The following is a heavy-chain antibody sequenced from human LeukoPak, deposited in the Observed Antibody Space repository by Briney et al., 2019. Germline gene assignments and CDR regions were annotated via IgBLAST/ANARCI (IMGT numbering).Heavy chain of an antibody. J-gene: IGHJ4*02. V-gene: IGHV3-23*01. CDR3: AKDLLGLTGYYDCFDY. CDR2: LRGDGDT. D-gene: IGHD3-22*01. CDR1: GFTFSNYA. Sequence: GGSLRLSCEASGFTFSNYAMSWVRQAPARGLEWVSSLRGDGDTFYADSVKGRFTISRDNSKNTLYLQMNSLRAEDTAVYYCAKDLLGLTGYYDCFDYWGQGTLVTVSS.